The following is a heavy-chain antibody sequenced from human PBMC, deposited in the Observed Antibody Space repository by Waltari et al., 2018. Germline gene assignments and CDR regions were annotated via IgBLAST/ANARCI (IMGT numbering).Heavy chain of an antibody. D-gene: IGHD3-22*01. CDR3: ARGTGGSSTYYFAGMDV. Sequence: QVQLQQWAAGLLKPSETLSLTCAVFGGSFSSYHWRWIRQSPGKGLEWIGEINHSGSAIYNPSLKSRVTISLDTSKRQVSLRLSSVTAADTAVYFCARGTGGSSTYYFAGMDVWGQGTTVTVSS. CDR2: INHSGSA. CDR1: GGSFSSYH. V-gene: IGHV4-34*01. J-gene: IGHJ6*02.